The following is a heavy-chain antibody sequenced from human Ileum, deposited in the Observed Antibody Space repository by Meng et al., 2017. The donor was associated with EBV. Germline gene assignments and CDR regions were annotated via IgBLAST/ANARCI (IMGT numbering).Heavy chain of an antibody. J-gene: IGHJ4*02. V-gene: IGHV4-4*02. CDR2: IHHTRGP. D-gene: IGHD2-8*01. CDR3: ASNGAFSLDH. Sequence: VPLQGSGPGRVGPSGTLSLTCRFSGDSISNEHWWSWVRQSPGKGLEWIGEIHHTRGPNYNPSLKSRVIISVDKSNNHFSLRLSAVTAADTAVYYCASNGAFSLDHWGQGTLVTVSS. CDR1: GDSISNEHW.